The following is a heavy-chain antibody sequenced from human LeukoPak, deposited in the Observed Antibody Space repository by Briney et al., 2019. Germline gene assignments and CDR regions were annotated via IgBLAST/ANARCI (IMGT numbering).Heavy chain of an antibody. CDR1: GGSTSSYY. J-gene: IGHJ4*02. CDR2: IYYSGST. CDR3: ARALAVAGRFYFDY. Sequence: SETLSLTCTVSGGSTSSYYWSWIRQPPGKGLEWIGYIYYSGSTNYNPSLKSRVTISVDTSKNQFSLKLSSVTAADTAVYYCARALAVAGRFYFDYWGQGTLVTVSS. D-gene: IGHD6-19*01. V-gene: IGHV4-59*01.